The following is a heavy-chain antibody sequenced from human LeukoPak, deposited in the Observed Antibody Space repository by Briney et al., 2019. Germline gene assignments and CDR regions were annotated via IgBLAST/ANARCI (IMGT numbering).Heavy chain of an antibody. CDR2: INPSGAST. V-gene: IGHV1-46*01. J-gene: IGHJ4*02. CDR3: ATRNAMDYDFWSGPTDY. D-gene: IGHD3-3*01. CDR1: EYTFTSYC. Sequence: GASVKVSCKASEYTFTSYCMHWVRQAPGQGLEWMGIINPSGASTNYAQKFQGRVTMTRDTSTSTVYMELSSLRSEDTAVYYCATRNAMDYDFWSGPTDYWGQGTLVTVSS.